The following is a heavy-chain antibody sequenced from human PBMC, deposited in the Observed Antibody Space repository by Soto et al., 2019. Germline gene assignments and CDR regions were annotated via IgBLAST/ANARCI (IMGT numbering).Heavy chain of an antibody. J-gene: IGHJ4*02. D-gene: IGHD6-25*01. Sequence: GGSLRLSCAASGLTFSSYGMHWVRQAPGKGLEWVAVISYDGSNKNYADSVKGRFTISRDNSKNTVYLQMNSLKTEDTAVYYCASFGGSGWYFDYWGQGTLVTVSS. CDR3: ASFGGSGWYFDY. CDR1: GLTFSSYG. CDR2: ISYDGSNK. V-gene: IGHV3-30*03.